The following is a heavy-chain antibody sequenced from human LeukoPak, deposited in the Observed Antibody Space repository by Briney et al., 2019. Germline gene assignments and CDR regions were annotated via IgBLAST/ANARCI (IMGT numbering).Heavy chain of an antibody. Sequence: ASVKVSCKASGYTFTGYYMHWVRQAPGQGLEWMGWINPNSGGTNYAQKFQGRVTMTRDTSIGTAYMELSRLRSDDTAVYYCARSTDYYDSSGYHQTNYFDYWGQGTLVTVSS. CDR2: INPNSGGT. J-gene: IGHJ4*02. V-gene: IGHV1-2*02. CDR1: GYTFTGYY. CDR3: ARSTDYYDSSGYHQTNYFDY. D-gene: IGHD3-22*01.